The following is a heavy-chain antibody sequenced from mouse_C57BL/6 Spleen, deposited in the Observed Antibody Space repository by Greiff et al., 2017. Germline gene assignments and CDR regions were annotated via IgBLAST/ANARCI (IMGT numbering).Heavy chain of an antibody. J-gene: IGHJ1*03. Sequence: EVKLVESGGGLVQPGGSMKLSCAASGFTFSDAWMDWVRQSPEKGLEWVAEIRNKANNHDSYYAESVKGMFTISRDDSKSSVYLQMNSLRAEDTGIYYCTDSNDWYFDVWGTGTTVTVSS. CDR3: TDSNDWYFDV. V-gene: IGHV6-6*01. CDR2: IRNKANNHDS. CDR1: GFTFSDAW. D-gene: IGHD2-5*01.